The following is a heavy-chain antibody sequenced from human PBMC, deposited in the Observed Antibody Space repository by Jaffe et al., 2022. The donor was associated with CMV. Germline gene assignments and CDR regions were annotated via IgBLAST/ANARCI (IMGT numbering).Heavy chain of an antibody. J-gene: IGHJ5*02. D-gene: IGHD6-13*01. CDR1: GFSLSTSGVG. Sequence: QITLKESGPTLVKPTQTLTLTCTFSGFSLSTSGVGVGWIRQPPGKALEWLALIYWNDDKRYSPSLKSRLTITKDTSKNQVVLTMTNMDPVDTATYYCAHRPRYSSSWYKILNWFDPWGQGTLVTVSS. V-gene: IGHV2-5*01. CDR3: AHRPRYSSSWYKILNWFDP. CDR2: IYWNDDK.